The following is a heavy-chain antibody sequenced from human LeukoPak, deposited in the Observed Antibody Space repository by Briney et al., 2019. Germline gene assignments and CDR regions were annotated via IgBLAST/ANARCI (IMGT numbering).Heavy chain of an antibody. V-gene: IGHV4-38-2*01. CDR3: ARGVRFLEWLLLDDAFDI. Sequence: SETLSLTCAVSGYSISSGYYWGWIRQPPGKGLDWIGSIYHSGSTYYNPSLKSRVTISVDTSKNQFSLKLSSVTAADTAVYYCARGVRFLEWLLLDDAFDIWGQGTMVTVSS. D-gene: IGHD3-3*01. J-gene: IGHJ3*02. CDR1: GYSISSGYY. CDR2: IYHSGST.